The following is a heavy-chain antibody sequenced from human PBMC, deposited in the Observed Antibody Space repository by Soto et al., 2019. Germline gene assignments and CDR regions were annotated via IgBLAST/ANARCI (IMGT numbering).Heavy chain of an antibody. CDR1: GASFSPNY. V-gene: IGHV4-59*06. CDR3: ARLHSSSWYFDY. CDR2: IYYSGST. Sequence: PSETLSLTCAVSGASFSPNYWAWIRQHPGKGLEWIGYIYYSGSTYYNPSLKSRVTISVDTSKNQFSLKLSSVTAADTAVYYCARLHSSSWYFDYWGQGTLVTVSS. D-gene: IGHD6-13*01. J-gene: IGHJ4*02.